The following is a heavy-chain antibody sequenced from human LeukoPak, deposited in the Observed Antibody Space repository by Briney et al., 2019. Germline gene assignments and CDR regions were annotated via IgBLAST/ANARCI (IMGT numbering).Heavy chain of an antibody. CDR1: GFTFSSYA. V-gene: IGHV3-23*01. CDR3: AKVKSGIAAAGTYDY. D-gene: IGHD6-13*01. J-gene: IGHJ4*02. Sequence: PGGSLRLSCAASGFTFSSYAMSWVRQAPGKGLEWVSAISGSGGSTYYADFVKGRFTISRDNSKNTLYLQMNSLRAEDTAVYYCAKVKSGIAAAGTYDYWGQGTLVTVSS. CDR2: ISGSGGST.